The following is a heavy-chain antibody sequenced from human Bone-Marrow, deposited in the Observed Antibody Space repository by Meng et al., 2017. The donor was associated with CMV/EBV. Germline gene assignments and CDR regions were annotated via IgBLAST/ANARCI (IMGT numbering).Heavy chain of an antibody. Sequence: SETLSLTCTVSGGSISSSSYYWGWIRQPPGKGLEWIGSIYYSGSTYYNPSLKSRVTISVDTSKNQFSLKLSSVTAADTAVYYCAREEGYCSSTSCYRGGNWFDPWGQGTLVTVSS. J-gene: IGHJ5*02. V-gene: IGHV4-39*07. D-gene: IGHD2-2*02. CDR1: GGSISSSSYY. CDR2: IYYSGST. CDR3: AREEGYCSSTSCYRGGNWFDP.